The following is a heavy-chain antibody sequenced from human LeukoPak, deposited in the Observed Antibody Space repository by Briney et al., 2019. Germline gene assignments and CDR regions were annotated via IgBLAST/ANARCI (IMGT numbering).Heavy chain of an antibody. CDR1: GFTFSGYT. V-gene: IGHV3-23*01. CDR3: ARDFYDSTGYYYDY. Sequence: PGGSLRLSCAASGFTFSGYTTSWVRQAPGKGLEWVSAVSGSGEKTYYADSVKGRFTISRDNSKGTLYLQINNLGAEDSALYYCARDFYDSTGYYYDYWGQGTLVTVSS. D-gene: IGHD3-22*01. CDR2: VSGSGEKT. J-gene: IGHJ4*02.